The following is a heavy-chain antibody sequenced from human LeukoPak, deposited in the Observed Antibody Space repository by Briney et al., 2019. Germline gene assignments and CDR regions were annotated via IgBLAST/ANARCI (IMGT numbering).Heavy chain of an antibody. Sequence: GGSLRLSCAASGFTFSSYAMSWVRQAPGKGLEWVSAISGSGGSTYYADSVKGRFTISRDNAKNTLYLQMNSLRAEDTAVYYCARGPDYGGLSFDYWGQGTLVTVSS. CDR1: GFTFSSYA. D-gene: IGHD4-23*01. CDR3: ARGPDYGGLSFDY. J-gene: IGHJ4*02. V-gene: IGHV3-23*01. CDR2: ISGSGGST.